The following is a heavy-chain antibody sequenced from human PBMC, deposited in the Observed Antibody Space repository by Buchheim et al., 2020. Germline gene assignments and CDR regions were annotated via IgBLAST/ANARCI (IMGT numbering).Heavy chain of an antibody. CDR2: IYWDDDK. D-gene: IGHD3-22*01. Sequence: QITLKESGPTLVKPTQTLTLTCTFSGFSLSTSGVGVGWIRQPPGKALEWLALIYWDDDKRYSPSLKSRLTITKDTSKNQVVLTMTNMDPVDTATYYCAYRRGADYYDSSGYYPGRFDPWGQGTL. V-gene: IGHV2-5*02. J-gene: IGHJ5*02. CDR1: GFSLSTSGVG. CDR3: AYRRGADYYDSSGYYPGRFDP.